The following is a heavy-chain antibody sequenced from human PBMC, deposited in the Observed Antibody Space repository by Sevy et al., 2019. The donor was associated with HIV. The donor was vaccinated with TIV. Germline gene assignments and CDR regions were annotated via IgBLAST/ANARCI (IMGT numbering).Heavy chain of an antibody. Sequence: SETLSLTCTVSGGSVSSGSYYWSWIRQPPGKGLEWIGYIYYSGSTNYNPSLKSRVTISVDTSKNPFSLKLSSVTAADTAVYYCARANSGWYRDAFDIWGQGTMVTVSS. CDR2: IYYSGST. V-gene: IGHV4-61*01. J-gene: IGHJ3*02. CDR1: GGSVSSGSYY. CDR3: ARANSGWYRDAFDI. D-gene: IGHD6-19*01.